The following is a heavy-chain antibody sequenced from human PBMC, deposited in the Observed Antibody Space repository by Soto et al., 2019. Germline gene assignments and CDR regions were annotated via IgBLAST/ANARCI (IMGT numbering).Heavy chain of an antibody. CDR3: AYRVLRTVFGLVTTTAIYFDF. CDR2: IYWDDDK. CDR1: GFSLTTSGVG. D-gene: IGHD3-3*01. V-gene: IGHV2-5*02. J-gene: IGHJ4*02. Sequence: QITLNESGPTVVRPTETLTLTCRFSGFSLTTSGVGVGWIRQSPGKAPEWLALIYWDDDKRYSASLKGRLTITNDTSKNQVVLTVSDLDPTDTATYYCAYRVLRTVFGLVTTTAIYFDFWGQGAPVAVSS.